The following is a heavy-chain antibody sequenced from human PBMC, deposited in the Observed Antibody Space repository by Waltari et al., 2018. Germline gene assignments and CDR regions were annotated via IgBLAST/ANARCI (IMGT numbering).Heavy chain of an antibody. V-gene: IGHV5-51*01. CDR3: ARLGSGYSPFDY. D-gene: IGHD3-3*01. Sequence: EVLLVQSGAEVKKPGESLKISCEGSGYSFTTYWTGWVRQMPGKGLELVGIIYPDDSDTRYSPSFQGQVTISADKSISTAYLQWTGLKASDSAMYYCARLGSGYSPFDYWGQGTLVTVSS. J-gene: IGHJ4*02. CDR1: GYSFTTYW. CDR2: IYPDDSDT.